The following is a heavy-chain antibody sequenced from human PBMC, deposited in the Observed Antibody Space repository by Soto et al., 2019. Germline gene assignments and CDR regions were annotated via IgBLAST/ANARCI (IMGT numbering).Heavy chain of an antibody. CDR2: ISGSAGSS. V-gene: IGHV3-23*01. J-gene: IGHJ4*02. CDR1: GFTFNTYV. D-gene: IGHD5-18*01. Sequence: GGTLRLSCAASGFTFNTYVMNWVRQAPGKGLEWVSSISGSAGSSYYADSVKGRFTISRDNSKNTLYLQMNSLRAEDTAVYYCAKDITNRGYSYMFDYWGQGTQVTVSS. CDR3: AKDITNRGYSYMFDY.